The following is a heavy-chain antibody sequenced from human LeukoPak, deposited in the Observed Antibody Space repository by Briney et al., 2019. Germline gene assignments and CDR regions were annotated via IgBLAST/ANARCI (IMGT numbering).Heavy chain of an antibody. V-gene: IGHV3-74*01. CDR3: ARSNWGIDN. CDR1: GFTFRNHW. D-gene: IGHD7-27*01. Sequence: GGSLRLSCAASGFTFRNHWMHWVRQAPGKGLLWVARINYDGSDTSHADSVEGRFTISRDNAKDTLYLQMNSLRVEDTAVYYCARSNWGIDNWGQGTLVAVSS. CDR2: INYDGSDT. J-gene: IGHJ4*02.